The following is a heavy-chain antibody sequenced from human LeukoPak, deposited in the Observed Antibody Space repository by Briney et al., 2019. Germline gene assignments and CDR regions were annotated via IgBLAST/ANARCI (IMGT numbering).Heavy chain of an antibody. CDR3: ARDPERFSGEYYYYYYMDV. Sequence: GGSLRLSCAASGFTFSSYAMHWVRQAPGEGLEWVAVISYDGSNKYYADSVKGRFTISRDNSKNTLYLQMNSLRAEDTAVYFCARDPERFSGEYYYYYYMDVWGKGTTVTVSS. V-gene: IGHV3-30*04. J-gene: IGHJ6*03. D-gene: IGHD3-3*01. CDR1: GFTFSSYA. CDR2: ISYDGSNK.